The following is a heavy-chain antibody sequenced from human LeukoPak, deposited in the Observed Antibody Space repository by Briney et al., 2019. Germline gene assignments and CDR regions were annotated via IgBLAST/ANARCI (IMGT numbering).Heavy chain of an antibody. Sequence: SGTLSLTCAVSGGSISSNYWWSWVRQPPGKGLEWIGGIFHSGSINYKPSLKSRVTISIDKSKNQFSLKVTSVTAADTAVYYCARVRLGESSGYSLDYWGQGTLVTVSS. V-gene: IGHV4-4*02. CDR2: IFHSGSI. D-gene: IGHD3-22*01. J-gene: IGHJ4*02. CDR3: ARVRLGESSGYSLDY. CDR1: GGSISSNYW.